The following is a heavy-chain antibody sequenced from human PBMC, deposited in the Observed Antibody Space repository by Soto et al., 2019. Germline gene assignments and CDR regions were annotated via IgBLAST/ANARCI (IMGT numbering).Heavy chain of an antibody. Sequence: GGSLRLSCAASGFTFSSYGMHWFRQAPGKGLEWVAVIWYDGSNKYYADSVKGRFTISRDNSKNTLYLQMNSLRAEDTAVYYCARVPGTRYYFDYWGQGTLVTVSS. CDR2: IWYDGSNK. V-gene: IGHV3-33*01. J-gene: IGHJ4*02. CDR3: ARVPGTRYYFDY. D-gene: IGHD2-2*01. CDR1: GFTFSSYG.